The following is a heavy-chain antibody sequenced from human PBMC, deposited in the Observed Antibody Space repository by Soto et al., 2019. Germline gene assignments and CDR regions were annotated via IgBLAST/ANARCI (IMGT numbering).Heavy chain of an antibody. CDR1: GFTFSSYS. Sequence: EVQLVESGGGLVKPGGSLRLSCAASGFTFSSYSMNWVRQAPGKGLEWVSSISSSSSYIYYADSVKGRFTISRDNAKNSLYLQMNSLRAEDTAVYYCARVHPSRPPGDYPFFDYWGQGTLVTVSS. CDR2: ISSSSSYI. J-gene: IGHJ4*02. D-gene: IGHD4-17*01. V-gene: IGHV3-21*01. CDR3: ARVHPSRPPGDYPFFDY.